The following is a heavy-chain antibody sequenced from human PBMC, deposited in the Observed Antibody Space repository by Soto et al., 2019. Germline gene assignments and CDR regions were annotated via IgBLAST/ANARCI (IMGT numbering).Heavy chain of an antibody. V-gene: IGHV4-34*01. Sequence: SSETLSLTCAVYGGSFSGYYWSWIRQPPGKGLEWIGEINHSGSTNYNPSLKSRVTISVDTSKNQFSLKLSSVTAADTAVYYCARCYYGSGSYAWFDPWGQGTLVTVSS. J-gene: IGHJ5*02. D-gene: IGHD3-10*01. CDR1: GGSFSGYY. CDR2: INHSGST. CDR3: ARCYYGSGSYAWFDP.